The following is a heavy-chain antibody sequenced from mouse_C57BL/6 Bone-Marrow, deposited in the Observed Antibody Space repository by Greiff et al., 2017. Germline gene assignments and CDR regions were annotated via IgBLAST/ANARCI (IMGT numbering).Heavy chain of an antibody. CDR1: GFNIKDYY. CDR2: IDPEDGEN. D-gene: IGHD1-1*01. V-gene: IGHV14-2*01. J-gene: IGHJ2*01. Sequence: VQLQQSGAELVKPGASVKLSCTATGFNIKDYYIYWVKQRTEQGLEWIGRIDPEDGENKYAPKFQNKATITADTSSNTSYLQFSSLTSEDTSVYYVTRSLIYYGTNYWGQGTTLTVSS. CDR3: TRSLIYYGTNY.